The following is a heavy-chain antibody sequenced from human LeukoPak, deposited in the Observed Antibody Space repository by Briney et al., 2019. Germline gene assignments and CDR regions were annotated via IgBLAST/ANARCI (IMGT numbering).Heavy chain of an antibody. J-gene: IGHJ4*02. CDR2: IYWNEDK. CDR3: AQTSEGDPFDY. D-gene: IGHD3-10*01. CDR1: GFSLSTYGMG. V-gene: IGHV2-5*01. Sequence: SGPTLVKPTQTLTLTCTFSGFSLSTYGMGVGWIRQPPGKALEWLALIYWNEDKRYSPSLKTRLTITKDTSRNQVVLTMTNMDPVDTGTYYCAQTSEGDPFDYWGQGTLVTVSS.